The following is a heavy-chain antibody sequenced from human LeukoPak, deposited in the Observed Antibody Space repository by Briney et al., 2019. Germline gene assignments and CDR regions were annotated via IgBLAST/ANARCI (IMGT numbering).Heavy chain of an antibody. CDR1: GFTFSDYY. Sequence: SGGSLRLSCAASGFTFSDYYMSWVRQAPGKGLEWVSYISSSGSTIYYADSVKGRFTISRDNAKNSLYLQMNSLRAEDTAVYYCARGPYSSSWYGNFDYWGQGTLVTVSS. V-gene: IGHV3-11*04. CDR3: ARGPYSSSWYGNFDY. CDR2: ISSSGSTI. D-gene: IGHD6-13*01. J-gene: IGHJ4*02.